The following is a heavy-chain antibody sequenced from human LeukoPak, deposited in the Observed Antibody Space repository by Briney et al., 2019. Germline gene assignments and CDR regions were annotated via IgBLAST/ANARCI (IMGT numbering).Heavy chain of an antibody. CDR1: GFTFSSYG. J-gene: IGHJ4*02. V-gene: IGHV3-30*18. Sequence: GGSLRLSCAASGFTFSSYGMHWVRQAPGKGLEWVAVISYDGSNKYYADSVKGRFTISRDNSKNTLYLQMNSLRAEDTAVYYCAKDNCSGGSCYSPGFDYWGQGTLVTVSS. D-gene: IGHD2-15*01. CDR2: ISYDGSNK. CDR3: AKDNCSGGSCYSPGFDY.